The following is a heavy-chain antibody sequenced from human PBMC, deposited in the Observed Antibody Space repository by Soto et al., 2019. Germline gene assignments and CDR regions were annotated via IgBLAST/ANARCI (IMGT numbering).Heavy chain of an antibody. CDR3: ARGIAPYYFDY. Sequence: ASVKVSCKASGYTFTSYAMHWVRQAPGERLEWMGWINAGKGNTKYSQKFQGRVTITRDTSASTAYMELSSPRSEDTAVYYCARGIAPYYFDYWGQGTLVTVSS. J-gene: IGHJ4*02. D-gene: IGHD6-13*01. CDR2: INAGKGNT. CDR1: GYTFTSYA. V-gene: IGHV1-3*01.